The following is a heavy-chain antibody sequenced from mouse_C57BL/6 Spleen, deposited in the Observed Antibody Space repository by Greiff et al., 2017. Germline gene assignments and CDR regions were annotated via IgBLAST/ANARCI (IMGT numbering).Heavy chain of an antibody. V-gene: IGHV3-1*01. CDR2: ISYSGST. Sequence: EVQLQESGPGMVKPSQSLSLTCTVTGYSITSGYDWHWIRHFPGNKLEWMGYISYSGSTNYNPSLKSRISITHDTSKNHFFLKLNSVTDEDTATYYSAREDYGSSYSYFDYWGQGTTLTVAS. D-gene: IGHD1-1*01. CDR1: GYSITSGYD. J-gene: IGHJ2*01. CDR3: AREDYGSSYSYFDY.